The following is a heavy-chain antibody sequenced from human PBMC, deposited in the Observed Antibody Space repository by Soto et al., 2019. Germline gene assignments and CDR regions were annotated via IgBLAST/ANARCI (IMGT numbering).Heavy chain of an antibody. J-gene: IGHJ3*02. CDR3: GREGGGIVVDAFDI. V-gene: IGHV3-7*01. D-gene: IGHD3-16*01. CDR2: IKQDGSEK. Sequence: EVQLVESGGGLVQPGGSLRLSCAASGFTFSSYWMSWVRQAPGKGLEWVANIKQDGSEKYYVDSVKGRFTISRDNAQNLPYRQMDRLRGEERAGYYCGREGGGIVVDAFDILGQGTMVTVSS. CDR1: GFTFSSYW.